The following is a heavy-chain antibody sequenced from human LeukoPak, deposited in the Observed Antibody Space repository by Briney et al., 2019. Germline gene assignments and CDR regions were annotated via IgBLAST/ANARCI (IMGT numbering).Heavy chain of an antibody. J-gene: IGHJ4*02. CDR3: VNLGYSD. V-gene: IGHV3-7*01. CDR1: GFSFSAAW. Sequence: GGSLRLSCEASGFSFSAAWMSWVRQAPGKGLEWVATIKNDGSDKYYVDSVKGRFTLSRDNAKNLVYLQMNSLRVEDTAVYYCVNLGYSDGGQGTLVTVSS. D-gene: IGHD5-12*01. CDR2: IKNDGSDK.